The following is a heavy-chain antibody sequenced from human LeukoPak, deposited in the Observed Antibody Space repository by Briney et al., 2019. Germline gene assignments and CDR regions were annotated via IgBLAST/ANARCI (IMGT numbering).Heavy chain of an antibody. CDR1: GFTFSSYG. CDR2: VWYDGSNK. J-gene: IGHJ1*01. CDR3: TTDPLGYCSSTSCYAYFQH. D-gene: IGHD2-2*01. Sequence: PGGSLRLSCAASGFTFSSYGMHWVRQAPGKGLEWVAVVWYDGSNKYYADSVKGRFTISRDNSKNTLYLQMNSLKTEDTAVYYCTTDPLGYCSSTSCYAYFQHWGQGTLVTVSS. V-gene: IGHV3-33*01.